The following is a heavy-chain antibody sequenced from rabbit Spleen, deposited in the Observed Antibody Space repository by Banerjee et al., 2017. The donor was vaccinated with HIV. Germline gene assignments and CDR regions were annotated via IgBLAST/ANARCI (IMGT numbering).Heavy chain of an antibody. J-gene: IGHJ3*01. Sequence: HLKESGGGLVQPGGSLKLSCKASGFTLSSYYMNWVRQAPGKGLEWIGYIDPVFGITYYANWVNGRFSISRENAQNTVFLQMTSVTAADTATYFCAREGFWGPGTLVTVS. CDR2: IDPVFGIT. CDR3: AREGF. V-gene: IGHV1S7*01. CDR1: GFTLSSYY.